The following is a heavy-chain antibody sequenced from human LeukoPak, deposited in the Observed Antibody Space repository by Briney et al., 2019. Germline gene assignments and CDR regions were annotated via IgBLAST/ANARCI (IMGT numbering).Heavy chain of an antibody. V-gene: IGHV3-7*03. CDR3: ARGLMDV. Sequence: GGSLRLSCAVSGFTFRSYWMSWVRQAPGKGLEWVANIKQGGNEKYYVDSVKGRFTISRDNAKNSLYLQMNSLRAEDTAVYYCARGLMDVWGKGTTVTISS. CDR2: IKQGGNEK. D-gene: IGHD3/OR15-3a*01. CDR1: GFTFRSYW. J-gene: IGHJ6*03.